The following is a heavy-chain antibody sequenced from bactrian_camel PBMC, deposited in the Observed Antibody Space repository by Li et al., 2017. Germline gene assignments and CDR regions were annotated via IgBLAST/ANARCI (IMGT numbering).Heavy chain of an antibody. CDR1: GDTISRYC. Sequence: HVQLVESGGGLVQAGGSLRLSCSASGDTISRYCMGWFRQIPDKEREVVARVYMQPSSTFYPDSVEGRFTLSRDDARNTMYLQMNSTKSGDTAMYYCAARRTEVTVCSAVAEYDYWGQGTQVTVS. CDR2: VYMQPSST. CDR3: AARRTEVTVCSAVAEYDY. D-gene: IGHD3*01. V-gene: IGHV3-2*01. J-gene: IGHJ4*01.